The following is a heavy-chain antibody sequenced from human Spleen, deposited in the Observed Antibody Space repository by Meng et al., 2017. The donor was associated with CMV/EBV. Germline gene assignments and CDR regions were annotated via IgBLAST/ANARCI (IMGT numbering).Heavy chain of an antibody. D-gene: IGHD2-2*01. Sequence: ASVKVSCKASGYTFTAYYMHWVRQAPGQGLEWMGWINPNSGGTNYAQKFQGRVTMTGDTSITTAYMKVSRLRSDDMAVYYCARDWGDDCPSTSCYFDYYYAMDVWGQGTTVTVSS. CDR1: GYTFTAYY. J-gene: IGHJ6*02. CDR2: INPNSGGT. CDR3: ARDWGDDCPSTSCYFDYYYAMDV. V-gene: IGHV1-2*02.